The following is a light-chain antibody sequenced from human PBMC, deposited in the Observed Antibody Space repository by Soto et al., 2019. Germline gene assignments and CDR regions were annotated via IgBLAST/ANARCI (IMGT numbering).Light chain of an antibody. J-gene: IGKJ1*01. CDR3: QQYGSSPVT. CDR2: GAS. Sequence: ESVLTQSPGTLSLSPGERATLSCRASQSVSSSYLAWYQRKPGQAPRLLIYGASSRATGIPDRFSGSGSGTDLTLSISRLEPEDFAVYYCQQYGSSPVTFGQGTKVEIK. V-gene: IGKV3-20*01. CDR1: QSVSSSY.